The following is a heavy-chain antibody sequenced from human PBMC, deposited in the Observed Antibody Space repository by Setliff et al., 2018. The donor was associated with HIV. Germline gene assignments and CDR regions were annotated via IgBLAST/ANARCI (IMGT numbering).Heavy chain of an antibody. CDR3: ARRQQLWLLYAFDI. V-gene: IGHV4-39*01. D-gene: IGHD5-18*01. CDR2: IYYSGGT. CDR1: GGSISSSSYY. J-gene: IGHJ3*02. Sequence: PSETLSLTCTVSGGSISSSSYYWGWIRQPPGKGLEWIGSIYYSGGTYYNPSLKSRVTISVDTSKNQFSLKLSSVTAADTAVYYCARRQQLWLLYAFDIWGQGTMVTVSS.